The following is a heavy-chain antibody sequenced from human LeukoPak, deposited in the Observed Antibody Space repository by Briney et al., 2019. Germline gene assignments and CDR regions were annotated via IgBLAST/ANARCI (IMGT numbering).Heavy chain of an antibody. CDR1: GYTFTSYY. CDR2: INPSGGST. J-gene: IGHJ4*02. V-gene: IGHV1-46*01. Sequence: ASVKVSCKASGYTFTSYYMHWVRQAPGQGLEWMGIINPSGGSTGYAQKFQGRVTMTRDMSTSTVYMELSSLRSEDTAVYYCARGGSYCSSTSCPHNGLDFDYWGQGTLVTVSS. CDR3: ARGGSYCSSTSCPHNGLDFDY. D-gene: IGHD2-2*01.